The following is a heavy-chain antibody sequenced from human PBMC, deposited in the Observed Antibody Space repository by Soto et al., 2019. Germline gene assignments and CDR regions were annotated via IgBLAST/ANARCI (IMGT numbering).Heavy chain of an antibody. CDR2: INPSGGST. CDR1: GYTFTSYY. CDR3: ARASVVTIRYYYYGMDV. D-gene: IGHD2-15*01. J-gene: IGHJ6*02. Sequence: ASVKVSCKASGYTFTSYYMHWVRQAPGQGLEWMGIINPSGGSTSYAQKFQGRVTMTRDTSTSTVYMELSSLRSEDTAVYYCARASVVTIRYYYYGMDVWGQGTTVTASS. V-gene: IGHV1-46*01.